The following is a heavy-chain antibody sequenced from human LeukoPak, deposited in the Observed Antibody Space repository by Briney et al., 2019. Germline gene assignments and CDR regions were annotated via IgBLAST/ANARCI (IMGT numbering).Heavy chain of an antibody. Sequence: SETLSLTCTASGGSISSSDYFWSWIRQPAGKGLEWIGRINSRGSTNYNPSLKSRGTLTVDTSKNQFSLKLTSVTVADTAVYYCARYRLGWFDPWGQGTLVTVSS. D-gene: IGHD6-25*01. J-gene: IGHJ5*02. CDR1: GGSISSSDYF. CDR3: ARYRLGWFDP. V-gene: IGHV4-61*02. CDR2: INSRGST.